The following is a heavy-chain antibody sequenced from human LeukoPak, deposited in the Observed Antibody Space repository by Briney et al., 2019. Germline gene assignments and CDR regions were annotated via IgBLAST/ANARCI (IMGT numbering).Heavy chain of an antibody. J-gene: IGHJ4*02. CDR3: SRDGYRGSKRGFYFDY. D-gene: IGHD5-12*01. CDR2: MWYDGSNK. CDR1: GFTFSTYG. V-gene: IGHV3-33*01. Sequence: PGGSLRLSCAASGFTFSTYGMHWVRQTPGKGLEWVAVMWYDGSNKYYADSAKGRFTISRDNSKNTLDLQMNSLRVEDTAVYYCSRDGYRGSKRGFYFDYWGQGTLVTVSS.